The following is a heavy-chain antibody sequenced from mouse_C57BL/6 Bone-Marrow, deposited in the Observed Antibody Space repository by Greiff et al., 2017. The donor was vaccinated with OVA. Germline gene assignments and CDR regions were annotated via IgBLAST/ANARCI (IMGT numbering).Heavy chain of an antibody. D-gene: IGHD2-5*01. CDR1: GYTFTSYW. V-gene: IGHV1-52*01. J-gene: IGHJ4*01. Sequence: QVQLQQPGAELVRPGSSVKLSCKASGYTFTSYWMHWVKQRPIQGLEWIGNIDPSDSETHYNQKFKDKATLTVDKSSSTAYMQLSSLTSEDSAVYYGAIYYSNYPLAMDYWGQGTSVTVSS. CDR2: IDPSDSET. CDR3: AIYYSNYPLAMDY.